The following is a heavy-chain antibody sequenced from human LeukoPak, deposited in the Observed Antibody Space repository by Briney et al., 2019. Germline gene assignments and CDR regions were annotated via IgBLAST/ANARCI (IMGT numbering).Heavy chain of an antibody. CDR2: ISSRSSYI. V-gene: IGHV3-21*04. J-gene: IGHJ4*02. Sequence: GRCLRLSCAASRFTLSSYSMKWVSHAPRKGREWVSSISSRSSYIYYADSVTGRFTVSRDDAKHSLYLQVNSVRAEDTAVYYCARRPGETEMATILDGIDYWGQGTLVTVSS. CDR1: RFTLSSYS. CDR3: ARRPGETEMATILDGIDY. D-gene: IGHD5-24*01.